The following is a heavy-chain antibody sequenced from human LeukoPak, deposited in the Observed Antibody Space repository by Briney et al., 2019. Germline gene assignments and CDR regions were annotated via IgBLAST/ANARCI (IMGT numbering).Heavy chain of an antibody. CDR2: IYPDDSES. D-gene: IGHD1-26*01. V-gene: IGHV5-51*01. J-gene: IGHJ4*02. Sequence: GESLKISCKGSGYSVTSYYIGWVRQMPGKGLEWMGIIYPDDSESRYSPSFQGQVTISADKSISTAYLQWSSLKASDTAMYYCARASGSYSDSWGQGTLVTVSS. CDR1: GYSVTSYY. CDR3: ARASGSYSDS.